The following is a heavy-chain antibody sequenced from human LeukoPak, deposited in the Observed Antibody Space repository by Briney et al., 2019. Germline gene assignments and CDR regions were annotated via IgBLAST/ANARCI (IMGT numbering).Heavy chain of an antibody. D-gene: IGHD3-10*01. CDR2: SSGSGGST. CDR3: AKAMVRGVPIDY. CDR1: GFTFSSYA. J-gene: IGHJ4*02. V-gene: IGHV3-23*01. Sequence: GGSLTLSCAVSGFTFSSYAMSWVRHAPGKGREWVSASSGSGGSTYDAGSVKGRFTISRDNSKNTLYLQMNSLRAEDTAVYYCAKAMVRGVPIDYWGQGTLVTVSS.